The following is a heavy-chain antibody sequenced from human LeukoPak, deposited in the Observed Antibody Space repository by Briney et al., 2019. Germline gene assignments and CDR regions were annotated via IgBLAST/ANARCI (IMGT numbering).Heavy chain of an antibody. CDR3: ASTRRAARPGFDY. J-gene: IGHJ4*02. V-gene: IGHV4-39*01. Sequence: SETLSLTCTVSGGSISSSSYYWGWIRQPPGTGLEWIGSIYYSGSTYYNPSLKSRVTISVDTSKNQFSLKLSSVTAADTAVYYCASTRRAARPGFDYWGQGTLVTVSS. D-gene: IGHD6-6*01. CDR1: GGSISSSSYY. CDR2: IYYSGST.